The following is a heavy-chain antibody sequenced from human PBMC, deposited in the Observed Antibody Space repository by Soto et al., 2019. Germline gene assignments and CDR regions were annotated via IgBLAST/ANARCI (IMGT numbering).Heavy chain of an antibody. Sequence: GGSLRLSCAASGFTFSSYWMHWVRQAPGKGLVWVSRINGDGSSTNYADSVKGRFTISRDNTKNTLYLQMNSLRAEDTAVYYCERDTGVTGEDYWGQGTLVTVSS. D-gene: IGHD7-27*01. CDR1: GFTFSSYW. CDR2: INGDGSST. CDR3: ERDTGVTGEDY. V-gene: IGHV3-74*01. J-gene: IGHJ4*02.